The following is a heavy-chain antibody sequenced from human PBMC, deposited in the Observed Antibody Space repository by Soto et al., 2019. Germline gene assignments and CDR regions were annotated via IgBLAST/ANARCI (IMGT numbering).Heavy chain of an antibody. V-gene: IGHV4-34*01. CDR2: MSHSGGT. Sequence: QVQLQQWGAGLLKPSETLSLTCAVYGGSVSSGSNYWSWIRQPPGKGLEWIGEMSHSGGTHFNPSRKSRVTLSVDTSKTQFSLKMSFVTAADTALYYCARVERGTATTVVDAFDIWGPGTMVTVSS. J-gene: IGHJ3*02. CDR3: ARVERGTATTVVDAFDI. CDR1: GGSVSSGSNY. D-gene: IGHD1-1*01.